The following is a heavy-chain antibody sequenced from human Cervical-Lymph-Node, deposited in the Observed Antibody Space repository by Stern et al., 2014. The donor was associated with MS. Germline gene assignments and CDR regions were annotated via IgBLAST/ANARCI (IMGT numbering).Heavy chain of an antibody. CDR3: ARTYYDILTGYLFDY. CDR1: GYTFTGYY. V-gene: IGHV1-2*06. D-gene: IGHD3-9*01. Sequence: QEQLVQSGAEVKKPGASVKVSCKASGYTFTGYYMHWVRQAPGQGLEWMGRINPNIGGTTYAKKFQGRVTMTRDTSISTAYMELSRLRSDDTAVYYCARTYYDILTGYLFDYWGQGTLVTVSS. J-gene: IGHJ4*02. CDR2: INPNIGGT.